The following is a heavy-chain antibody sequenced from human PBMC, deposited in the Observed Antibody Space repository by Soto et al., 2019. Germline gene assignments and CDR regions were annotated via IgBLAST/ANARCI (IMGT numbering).Heavy chain of an antibody. CDR1: GFTFSNYA. CDR2: LSGSGSKI. CDR3: SKGLSPSYYDISTGPYY. Sequence: EVQLLESGGGLVQPGESLRLSCAASGFTFSNYAMNWVRQAPGKGLEWVSVLSGSGSKIYYADSVKGRFTISRANSKNMVFLQRNSLRAEDTAVYYCSKGLSPSYYDISTGPYYWGQGTLVTVSS. J-gene: IGHJ4*02. D-gene: IGHD3-9*01. V-gene: IGHV3-23*01.